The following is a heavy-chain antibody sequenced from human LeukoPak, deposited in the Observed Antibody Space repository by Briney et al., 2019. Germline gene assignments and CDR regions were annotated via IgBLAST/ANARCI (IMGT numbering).Heavy chain of an antibody. CDR1: GYIFSTYW. J-gene: IGHJ3*02. Sequence: GESLKISCKGSGYIFSTYWIGWVRQTPGKGLEWMGIIYPGDSDTRYSPSFQGQVTISADKSISTAYLQWSSLKASDTAMYYCAKANIGAFDIWGQGTMVTVSS. CDR3: AKANIGAFDI. V-gene: IGHV5-51*01. D-gene: IGHD2/OR15-2a*01. CDR2: IYPGDSDT.